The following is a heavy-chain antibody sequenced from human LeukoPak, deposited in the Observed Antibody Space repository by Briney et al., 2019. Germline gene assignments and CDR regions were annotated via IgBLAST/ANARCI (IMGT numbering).Heavy chain of an antibody. Sequence: GGSLRLSCAASGFTFSSYWMSWVRQAPGKGLEWVANIKQDGSEKYYVDSVKGRFTISRDNAKNSLYLQMNSLRAEDTAVYYCARDKVSWYSSGKAPLDYWGQGTLVTVSS. V-gene: IGHV3-7*01. D-gene: IGHD6-19*01. CDR2: IKQDGSEK. CDR3: ARDKVSWYSSGKAPLDY. J-gene: IGHJ4*02. CDR1: GFTFSSYW.